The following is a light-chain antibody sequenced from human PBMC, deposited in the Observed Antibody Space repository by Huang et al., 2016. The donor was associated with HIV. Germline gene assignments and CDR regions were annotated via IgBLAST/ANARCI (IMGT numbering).Light chain of an antibody. CDR3: QQSYSTPWT. Sequence: DIQMTQSPSSLSASVGDRVTITCRSTQNISSYLNWYQHKPGKVPNLLIYAASTLQSAVPSRCSGSGSGTDFTLTISSLQPEESATYYCQQSYSTPWTFGPGAKVEIK. CDR2: AAS. V-gene: IGKV1-39*01. CDR1: QNISSY. J-gene: IGKJ1*01.